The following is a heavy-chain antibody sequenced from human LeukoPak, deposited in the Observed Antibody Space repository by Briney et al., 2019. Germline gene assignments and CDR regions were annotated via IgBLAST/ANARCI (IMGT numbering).Heavy chain of an antibody. CDR1: GYPFSAYY. CDR2: INSNLGDT. V-gene: IGHV1-2*02. CDR3: ARVRMATSRTFDI. J-gene: IGHJ3*02. D-gene: IGHD5-24*01. Sequence: ASVKVSCKASGYPFSAYYMHWVRQAPGQGFEWMGWINSNLGDTSYAQKFQGRVTMTRDTSISTAYMELSRLTSDDTAMYYCARVRMATSRTFDIWGQGTMVTVSS.